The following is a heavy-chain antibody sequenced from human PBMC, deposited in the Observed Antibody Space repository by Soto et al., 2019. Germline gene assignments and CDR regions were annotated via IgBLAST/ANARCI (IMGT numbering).Heavy chain of an antibody. Sequence: QVQLVQSGAEMRKPGSSLRVSCKASGGTFSDYAFSWVRQAPGQGLEWMGGIVPRFGSPNYAQKFGGRVTITADPSSSTVYMVLSSLRFDDTAVYFCARDRIQLRLGKYSFNGMDVWGQGTTIIVSS. D-gene: IGHD3-16*01. CDR3: ARDRIQLRLGKYSFNGMDV. CDR1: GGTFSDYA. J-gene: IGHJ6*02. CDR2: IVPRFGSP. V-gene: IGHV1-69*01.